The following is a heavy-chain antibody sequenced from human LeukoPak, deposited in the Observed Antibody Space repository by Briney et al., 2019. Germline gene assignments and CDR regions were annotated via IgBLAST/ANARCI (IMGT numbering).Heavy chain of an antibody. D-gene: IGHD3-3*01. V-gene: IGHV3-15*01. CDR3: TTDAGTTIFGVVTNDY. CDR2: IKSKTDGATT. J-gene: IGHJ4*02. Sequence: GGSLRLSCAASGFTFSNAWMSWVRHAPGKGLEWVGRIKSKTDGATTDYAAPVKGRFTISRDDSKNTLYLQMNSLKTEDTAVYYCTTDAGTTIFGVVTNDYWGQGTLVTVSS. CDR1: GFTFSNAW.